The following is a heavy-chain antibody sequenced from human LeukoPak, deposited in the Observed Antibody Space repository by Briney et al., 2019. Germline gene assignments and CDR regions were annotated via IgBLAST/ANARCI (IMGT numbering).Heavy chain of an antibody. V-gene: IGHV4-34*01. D-gene: IGHD5-12*01. J-gene: IGHJ3*02. CDR1: GGSFSGYY. Sequence: SETLSLTCAVYGGSFSGYYWSWIRQPPGKGLEWIGEINHSGSTNYNPSLKSRVTISVDTSKNQFSLKLSSATAADTAVYYCARGVPKRWLQPRAFDIWGQGTMVTVSS. CDR2: INHSGST. CDR3: ARGVPKRWLQPRAFDI.